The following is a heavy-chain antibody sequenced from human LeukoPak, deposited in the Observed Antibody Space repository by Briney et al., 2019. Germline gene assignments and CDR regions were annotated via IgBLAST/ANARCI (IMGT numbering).Heavy chain of an antibody. CDR3: AKGTFHYYDSSGYPPD. CDR1: GFTFSSYA. CDR2: ISGSGGST. J-gene: IGHJ6*04. D-gene: IGHD3-22*01. V-gene: IGHV3-23*01. Sequence: PGGSLRLSCAASGFTFSSYAVSWVRQAPGKGLEWVSAISGSGGSTYYADSVKGRFTISRDNSKNTLYLQMNSLRAEDTAVYYCAKGTFHYYDSSGYPPDWGKGTTVTVSS.